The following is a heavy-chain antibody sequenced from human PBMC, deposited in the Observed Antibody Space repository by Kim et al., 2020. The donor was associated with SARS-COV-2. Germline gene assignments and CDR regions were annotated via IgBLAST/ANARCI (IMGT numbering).Heavy chain of an antibody. V-gene: IGHV4-31*03. CDR3: ARRGSGSYVDY. D-gene: IGHD3-10*01. CDR1: GGSISSGGYY. CDR2: IYYSGST. J-gene: IGHJ4*02. Sequence: SETLSLTCTVSGGSISSGGYYWSWIRQHPGKGLEWIGYIYYSGSTYYNPSLKSRVTISVDTSKNQLSLKLSSVTAADTAVYYCARRGSGSYVDYWGQGTLVTVSS.